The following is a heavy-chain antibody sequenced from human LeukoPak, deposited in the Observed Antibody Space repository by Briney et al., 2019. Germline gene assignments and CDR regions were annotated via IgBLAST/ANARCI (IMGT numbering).Heavy chain of an antibody. D-gene: IGHD2-2*01. CDR2: NYDGGSA. V-gene: IGHV4-38-2*01. CDR1: GYSISSGYY. Sequence: MASETLSLTCAVSGYSISSGYYWGWIRQPPGKGLEWLGSNYDGGSASYNPSLNRRVTISVDTSNNQFSLNLSSVTAADTAVYFCARHAQATYYFDYWGQGTLVTVSS. CDR3: ARHAQATYYFDY. J-gene: IGHJ4*02.